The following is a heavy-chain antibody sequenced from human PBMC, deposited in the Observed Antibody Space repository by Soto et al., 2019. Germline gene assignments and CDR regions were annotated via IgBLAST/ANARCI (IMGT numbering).Heavy chain of an antibody. D-gene: IGHD3-9*01. J-gene: IGHJ3*02. V-gene: IGHV3-15*01. CDR1: GFTFSNAW. CDR2: IKSKTDGGTT. Sequence: GGSLRLSCAASGFTFSNAWMSWVRQAPGKGLEWVGRIKSKTDGGTTDYAAPVKGRFTISRDDSKNTLYLQMNSLKTEDTAVYYCTTPYYDILTGYSTDAFDIWGQGTMVTVS. CDR3: TTPYYDILTGYSTDAFDI.